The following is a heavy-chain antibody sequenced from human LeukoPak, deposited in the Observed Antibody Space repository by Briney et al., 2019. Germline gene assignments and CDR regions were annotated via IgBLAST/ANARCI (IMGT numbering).Heavy chain of an antibody. J-gene: IGHJ6*03. D-gene: IGHD3-10*01. Sequence: SETLSLTCSVSGDSISYFYWSWIRQAAGKGLEWIGRISGSGSTDYNASLKSRVTMSVDTSKNQFSLKLSSVTAADTAVYYCARVGGSGSYYYYYYMDVWGKGTTVTISS. CDR1: GDSISYFY. V-gene: IGHV4-4*07. CDR3: ARVGGSGSYYYYYYMDV. CDR2: ISGSGST.